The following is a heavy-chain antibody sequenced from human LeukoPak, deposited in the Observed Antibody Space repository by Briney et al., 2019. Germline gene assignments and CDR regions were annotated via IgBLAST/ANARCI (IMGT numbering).Heavy chain of an antibody. CDR3: AKDGNYYDSSGYYRYYFDY. Sequence: PGGSLRLSCAASGFTFSSYGMHWVRQAPGKGLEWVAVIWYDGSNKYYADSVKGRFTISRDNSKNTLYLQMNSLRAEDTAVYYCAKDGNYYDSSGYYRYYFDYWGQGTLVTVSS. V-gene: IGHV3-33*06. D-gene: IGHD3-22*01. J-gene: IGHJ4*02. CDR2: IWYDGSNK. CDR1: GFTFSSYG.